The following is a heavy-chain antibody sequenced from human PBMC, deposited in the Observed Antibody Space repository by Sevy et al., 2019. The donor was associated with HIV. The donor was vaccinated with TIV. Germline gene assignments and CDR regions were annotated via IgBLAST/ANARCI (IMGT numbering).Heavy chain of an antibody. J-gene: IGHJ5*02. CDR2: IIPIFGTA. D-gene: IGHD6-13*01. CDR3: ARARQQLVRCWFDP. V-gene: IGHV1-69*13. Sequence: ASVKVSCKASGGTFSSYAISWVRQAPGQGLEWMGGIIPIFGTANYAQKFQGRVTITADESTSTAYMELSSLRSEDTAVYYCARARQQLVRCWFDPWGQGTLVTVSS. CDR1: GGTFSSYA.